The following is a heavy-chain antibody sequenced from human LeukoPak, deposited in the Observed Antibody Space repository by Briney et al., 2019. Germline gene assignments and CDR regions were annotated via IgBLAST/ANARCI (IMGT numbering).Heavy chain of an antibody. CDR3: AKDDDYDFWSGSPLDY. Sequence: GSLRLSCAASGFTFDDYGMSWVRQAPGKGLEWDSGINWNGGSTGYADSVKGRFTISRDNSKNTLYLQMNSLRAEDTAVYYCAKDDDYDFWSGSPLDYWGQGTLVTVSS. D-gene: IGHD3-3*01. V-gene: IGHV3-20*04. CDR1: GFTFDDYG. J-gene: IGHJ4*02. CDR2: INWNGGST.